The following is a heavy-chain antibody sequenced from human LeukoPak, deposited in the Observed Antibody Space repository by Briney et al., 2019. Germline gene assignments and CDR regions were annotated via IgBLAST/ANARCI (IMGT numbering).Heavy chain of an antibody. V-gene: IGHV3-11*01. CDR3: ARAFKVPSWYFAL. CDR2: ISSSGTTI. J-gene: IGHJ2*01. Sequence: GGSLRLSCAASGVTFSGYYMSWIRQAPGKGLEWISYISSSGTTIHYADSVKGRFTISRDNAKNSLYLQMNSLRAEDTAVYYCARAFKVPSWYFALWGRRALVTVSS. CDR1: GVTFSGYY.